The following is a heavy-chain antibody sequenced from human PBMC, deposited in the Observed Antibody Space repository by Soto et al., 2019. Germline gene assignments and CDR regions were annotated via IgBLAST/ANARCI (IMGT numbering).Heavy chain of an antibody. Sequence: PSETLSLTCTVSGGSVSSGSYYWSWIRQPPGKGLEWIGYIYYSGSTNYNPSLKSRVTISVDTSKNQFSLKLSSVTAADTAVYYCARAGDFWSGYYNSEWGHYYFDYWGQGTLVTVSS. CDR3: ARAGDFWSGYYNSEWGHYYFDY. D-gene: IGHD3-3*01. CDR2: IYYSGST. J-gene: IGHJ4*02. CDR1: GGSVSSGSYY. V-gene: IGHV4-61*01.